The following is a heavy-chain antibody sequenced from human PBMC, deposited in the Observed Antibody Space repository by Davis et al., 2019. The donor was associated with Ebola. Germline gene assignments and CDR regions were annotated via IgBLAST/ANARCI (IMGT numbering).Heavy chain of an antibody. V-gene: IGHV4-34*01. CDR1: GGSFSGYY. CDR2: IYYSGST. J-gene: IGHJ4*02. Sequence: MPSETLSLTCAVYGGSFSGYYWSWIRQPPGKGLEWIGSIYYSGSTYYNPSLKSRVTISVDTSKNQFSLKLSSVTAADTAVYYCARHEMRRPFDYWGQGTLVTVSS. CDR3: ARHEMRRPFDY. D-gene: IGHD6-25*01.